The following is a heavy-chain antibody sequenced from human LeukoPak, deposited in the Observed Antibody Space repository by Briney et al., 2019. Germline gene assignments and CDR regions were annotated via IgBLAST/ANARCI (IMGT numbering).Heavy chain of an antibody. V-gene: IGHV4-4*02. CDR2: IYRSGST. CDR1: GGSISSSNW. CDR3: ASSQRTGTNAIDI. D-gene: IGHD1-1*01. J-gene: IGHJ3*02. Sequence: SETLSLTCAVSGGSISSSNWWSWVRQPPGKGLERIGEIYRSGSTNYNPSLKSRVTISVDKSKNQFSLKLSSVTAADTAVYYCASSQRTGTNAIDIWGQGTMVTVSS.